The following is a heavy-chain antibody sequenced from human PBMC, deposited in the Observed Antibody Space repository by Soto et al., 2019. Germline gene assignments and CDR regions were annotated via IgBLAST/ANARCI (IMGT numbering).Heavy chain of an antibody. Sequence: ESVGGLVKPGGSLRLSCAASGFTFTNAWMTWVRQGPGKGLEWVGRIKSKSDGGTIDYAAPVKCRFTISRDDSKNTLYLQMNSLKTEDTAVYYCTTGPNLRPLAAFDIWGQGTVVTVSS. J-gene: IGHJ3*02. CDR3: TTGPNLRPLAAFDI. CDR2: IKSKSDGGTI. V-gene: IGHV3-15*01. CDR1: GFTFTNAW.